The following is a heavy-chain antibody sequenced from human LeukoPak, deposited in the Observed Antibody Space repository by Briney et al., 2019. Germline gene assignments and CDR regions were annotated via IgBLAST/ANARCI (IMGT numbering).Heavy chain of an antibody. CDR3: ARLGPGSRNYYYYMDV. CDR2: IYTRGST. CDR1: GGPISSYY. Sequence: SETLSLTCTVSGGPISSYYWSWSRQPPGKGLEWIGYIYTRGSTNCTPSLKNRVTISVDTSQNQFSLKLSSVTAADTAVYYCARLGPGSRNYYYYMDVWGKGTTVTVSS. J-gene: IGHJ6*03. D-gene: IGHD2-15*01. V-gene: IGHV4-4*09.